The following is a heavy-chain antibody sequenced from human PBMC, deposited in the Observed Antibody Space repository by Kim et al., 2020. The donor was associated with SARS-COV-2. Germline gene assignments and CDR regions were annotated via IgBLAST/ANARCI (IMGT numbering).Heavy chain of an antibody. CDR1: GGSFSGYY. Sequence: SETLSLTCAVYGGSFSGYYWSWIRQPPGKGLEWIGEINHSGSTNYNPSLKSRVTISADTSKNQFSLKLSSVTAADTAVYYCARARPRGPLLWFGELFGWFDPWGQGTLVTVSS. CDR2: INHSGST. V-gene: IGHV4-34*01. D-gene: IGHD3-10*01. J-gene: IGHJ5*02. CDR3: ARARPRGPLLWFGELFGWFDP.